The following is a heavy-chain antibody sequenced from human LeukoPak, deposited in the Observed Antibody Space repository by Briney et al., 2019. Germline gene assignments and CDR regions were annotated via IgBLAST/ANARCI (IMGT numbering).Heavy chain of an antibody. CDR3: ARSTLYAFDI. Sequence: PGGSLRLSCAASGFSFSGYWMSWVRQAPGKGLERVAIIKSDGSEKFYVDSVKGRFTISRDNAENSLYLQMNSLRVEDTALYYCARSTLYAFDIWGQGTMVTVSS. V-gene: IGHV3-7*04. J-gene: IGHJ3*02. CDR2: IKSDGSEK. D-gene: IGHD3-16*02. CDR1: GFSFSGYW.